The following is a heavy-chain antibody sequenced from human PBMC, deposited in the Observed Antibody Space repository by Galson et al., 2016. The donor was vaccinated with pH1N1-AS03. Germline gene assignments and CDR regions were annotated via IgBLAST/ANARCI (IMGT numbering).Heavy chain of an antibody. Sequence: QSGAEVKKPGESLKIPCKASGYTFSAYYMHWVRQAPGQGLEWLGRINSKNGDTDYAPKFRDRLTMTRDTSITTAYLELRSLTSGDTALYYCATPQSLKVGATSAFDLWGRGTLVAVTS. V-gene: IGHV1-2*06. D-gene: IGHD1-26*01. CDR3: ATPQSLKVGATSAFDL. J-gene: IGHJ2*01. CDR2: INSKNGDT. CDR1: GYTFSAYY.